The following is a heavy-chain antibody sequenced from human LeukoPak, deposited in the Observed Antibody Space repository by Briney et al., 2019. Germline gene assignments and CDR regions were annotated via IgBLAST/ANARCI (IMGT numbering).Heavy chain of an antibody. CDR3: ARFDYGDGFDY. CDR2: IYTSGST. CDR1: GGSISSGSYY. Sequence: SETLSLTCTVSGGSISSGSYYWSWIRQPAGTGLEWIGRIYTSGSTNYNPSLKSRVTISVDTSKNQFSLKLSSVTAADTAVYYCARFDYGDGFDYWGQGTLVTVSS. D-gene: IGHD4-17*01. V-gene: IGHV4-61*02. J-gene: IGHJ4*02.